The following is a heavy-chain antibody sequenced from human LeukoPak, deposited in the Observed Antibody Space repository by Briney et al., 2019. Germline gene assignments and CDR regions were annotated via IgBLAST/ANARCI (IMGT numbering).Heavy chain of an antibody. V-gene: IGHV3-21*01. J-gene: IGHJ4*02. Sequence: GGSLRLSCAASGFTFSSYSMNWVRQAPGKGLEGVSSISSSSSYIYYADSVKGRFTISRDNAKNSLYLQMNSLRAEDTAVYYCARDFNYWGQGTLVTVSS. CDR2: ISSSSSYI. CDR3: ARDFNY. CDR1: GFTFSSYS.